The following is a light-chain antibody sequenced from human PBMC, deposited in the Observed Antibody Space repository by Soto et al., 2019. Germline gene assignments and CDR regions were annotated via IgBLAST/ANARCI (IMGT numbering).Light chain of an antibody. V-gene: IGLV2-11*01. CDR1: SSDIGGYRY. CDR3: CSYAGSYSYV. J-gene: IGLJ1*01. CDR2: GVI. Sequence: QSVLTQPRSVSVSPGQSVTISCTGTSSDIGGYRYVSWYQQHPGKVPKLIIYGVINWPSGVPDRFSASKSGNAASLTISGLQAEDEADYYCCSYAGSYSYVFGSGTKVTVL.